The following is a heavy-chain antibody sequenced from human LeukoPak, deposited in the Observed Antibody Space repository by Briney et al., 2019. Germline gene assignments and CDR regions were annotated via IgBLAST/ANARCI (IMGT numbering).Heavy chain of an antibody. CDR3: ARYDYGDCWFDP. CDR2: ISDSGST. Sequence: SETLSLTCAVSGGSMNNYYWSWIRQAPGKGLEWIGYISDSGSTNYNPSLRSRVTISVDTSKNQFSLKLSSVTAADTALYYCARYDYGDCWFDPWGQGALVTVSS. J-gene: IGHJ5*02. CDR1: GGSMNNYY. D-gene: IGHD4-17*01. V-gene: IGHV4-59*01.